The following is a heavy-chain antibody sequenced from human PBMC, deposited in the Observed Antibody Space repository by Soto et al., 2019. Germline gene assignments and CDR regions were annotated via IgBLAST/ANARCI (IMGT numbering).Heavy chain of an antibody. CDR2: IYHSGST. CDR1: GGSISSGGYS. V-gene: IGHV4-30-2*01. J-gene: IGHJ6*02. CDR3: ARTIRSRKLGASGGMIFEVADYGMDV. Sequence: SETLSLTCAVSGGSISSGGYSWSWIRQPPGKGLEWIGYIYHSGSTYYNPSLKSRVTISVDRSKNQFSLKLSSVTAADTAVYYCARTIRSRKLGASGGMIFEVADYGMDVWGQGTTVTVSS. D-gene: IGHD3-3*01.